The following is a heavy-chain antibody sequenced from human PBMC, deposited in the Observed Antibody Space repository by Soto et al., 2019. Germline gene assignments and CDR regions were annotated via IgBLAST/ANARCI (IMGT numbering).Heavy chain of an antibody. CDR1: GFTFSHYG. CDR3: TRESCGGYCWGGYDI. CDR2: IWYDGRDQ. D-gene: IGHD2-21*02. Sequence: QVQLAESGGGVVQTGRSLRLSCTASGFTFSHYGMHWVRQAPGKGLEWVAGIWYDGRDQYYADSVKGGFTISRDNSQNTLYLQMDSLRVEETAVYYCTRESCGGYCWGGYDIWGQGTMVTVS. J-gene: IGHJ3*02. V-gene: IGHV3-33*01.